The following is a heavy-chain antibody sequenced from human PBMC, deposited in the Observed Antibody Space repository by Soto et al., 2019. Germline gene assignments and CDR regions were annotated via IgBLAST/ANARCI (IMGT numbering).Heavy chain of an antibody. Sequence: GGSLRLSCAASGFTFSSYWMHWVRQAPGKGLVWVSRINSDGSSTSYADSVKGRFTISRDNAKNTLYLQMNSLRAEDTAVYYCARDVDTAMVAGTNFDYWGQGTLVTVSS. CDR2: INSDGSST. J-gene: IGHJ4*02. V-gene: IGHV3-74*01. D-gene: IGHD5-18*01. CDR3: ARDVDTAMVAGTNFDY. CDR1: GFTFSSYW.